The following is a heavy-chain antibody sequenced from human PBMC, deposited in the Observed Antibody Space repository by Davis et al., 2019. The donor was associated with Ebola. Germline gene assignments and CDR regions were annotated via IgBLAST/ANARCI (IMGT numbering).Heavy chain of an antibody. Sequence: SVKVSCKASGGTFSSYTISWVRQAPGQGLEWMGRIIPILGIANYAQKFQGRVTITADKSTSTAYMELSSLRAEDTALYYCAKDLIGYMYGRLDYWGQGTLVAVSS. CDR2: IIPILGIA. CDR1: GGTFSSYT. D-gene: IGHD5-12*01. V-gene: IGHV1-69*04. CDR3: AKDLIGYMYGRLDY. J-gene: IGHJ4*02.